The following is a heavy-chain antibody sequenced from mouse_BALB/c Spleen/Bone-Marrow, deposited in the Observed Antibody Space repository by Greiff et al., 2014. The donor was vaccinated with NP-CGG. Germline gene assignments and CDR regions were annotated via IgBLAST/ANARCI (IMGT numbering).Heavy chain of an antibody. D-gene: IGHD2-14*01. CDR1: GYSITSDYA. CDR2: ISYSGST. J-gene: IGHJ4*01. CDR3: ARGGYDDAVDY. Sequence: QSGPGLVKPSQSLSLTCTVTGYSITSDYAWNWIRQFPGKELEWMGYISYSGSTSYNPSLKSRISITRDTSKNQFFLQVNSVTSEDTATYYCARGGYDDAVDYWGQGTSVTVSS. V-gene: IGHV3-2*02.